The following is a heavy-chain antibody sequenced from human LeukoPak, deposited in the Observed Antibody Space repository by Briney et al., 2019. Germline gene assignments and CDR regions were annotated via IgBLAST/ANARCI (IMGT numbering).Heavy chain of an antibody. CDR2: ISGSGGST. CDR1: GFTFSSYG. CDR3: AKTRCGGDCPFDY. V-gene: IGHV3-23*01. Sequence: GGSLRLSCAASGFTFSSYGMHWVRQAPGKGLEWVSAISGSGGSTYYADSVKGRFTISRDNSKNTLYLQMNSLRAEDTAVYYCAKTRCGGDCPFDYWGQGTLVTVSS. J-gene: IGHJ4*02. D-gene: IGHD2-21*02.